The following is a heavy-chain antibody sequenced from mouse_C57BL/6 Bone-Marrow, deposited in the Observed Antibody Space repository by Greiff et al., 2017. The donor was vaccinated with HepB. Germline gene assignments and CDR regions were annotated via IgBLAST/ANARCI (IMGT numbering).Heavy chain of an antibody. CDR2: INYDGSST. CDR3: GKLLEGAMDY. CDR1: GFTFSDYY. V-gene: IGHV5-16*01. J-gene: IGHJ4*01. Sequence: EVQLMESEGGLVQPGSSMKLSCTASGFTFSDYYMAWVRQVPEKGLEWVANINYDGSSTYYLDTLKGRFIISRDKAKNILYLQMSSLKSEDTATYYCGKLLEGAMDYWGQGTTVTVSS. D-gene: IGHD2-14*01.